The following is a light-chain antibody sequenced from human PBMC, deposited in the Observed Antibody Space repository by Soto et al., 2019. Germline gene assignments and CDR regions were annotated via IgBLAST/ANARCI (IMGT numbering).Light chain of an antibody. CDR1: SSNIGNNY. CDR2: DNY. Sequence: QSALTQPPSVSAAPGQKVTISCSGSSSNIGNNYVSWYQQLPGTAPKLLIYDNYKRPSGIPDRFSGSKSGTSATLGITGLQTGDEGDYYCATWDSSLSAGRVFGSGTKGTVL. CDR3: ATWDSSLSAGRV. J-gene: IGLJ1*01. V-gene: IGLV1-51*01.